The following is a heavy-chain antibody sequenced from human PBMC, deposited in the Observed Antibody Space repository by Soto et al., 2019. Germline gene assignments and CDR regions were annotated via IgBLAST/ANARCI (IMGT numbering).Heavy chain of an antibody. Sequence: AAVKFSCKACGYTFTGYYMHWVRQAPGQGLEWMGWINPNSGGTNYAQKFQGRVTMTRDTSISTAYMELSRLRSDDTAVNYCARDSGFIDDFWSGYYTGFDYWGQGTLVPVSS. V-gene: IGHV1-2*02. CDR1: GYTFTGYY. D-gene: IGHD3-3*01. CDR3: ARDSGFIDDFWSGYYTGFDY. J-gene: IGHJ4*02. CDR2: INPNSGGT.